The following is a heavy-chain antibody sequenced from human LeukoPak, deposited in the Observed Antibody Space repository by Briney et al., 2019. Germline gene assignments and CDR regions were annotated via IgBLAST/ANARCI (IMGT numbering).Heavy chain of an antibody. J-gene: IGHJ4*02. CDR1: GFILSSFA. Sequence: GGSLRLSCSASGFILSSFAMYWVRQAPGKGLEWVSTFSSGASTYYADSVKGRFTISRDTSKSMVHLQMNNLGPEDTAIYYCAKSTDSGCPTCHGHFDYWGQGALVTVSS. CDR2: FSSGAST. D-gene: IGHD3-10*01. CDR3: AKSTDSGCPTCHGHFDY. V-gene: IGHV3-23*01.